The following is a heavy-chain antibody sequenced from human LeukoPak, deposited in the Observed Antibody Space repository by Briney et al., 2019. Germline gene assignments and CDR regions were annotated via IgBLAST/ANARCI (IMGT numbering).Heavy chain of an antibody. CDR3: ARHKDYYGSPYYFDY. J-gene: IGHJ4*02. V-gene: IGHV5-10-1*01. Sequence: GEPPKISRNGSQYSYTNYSTAWVRQMPGKGLEWMGRIDPSDSYTNYSPSFQGHVTISADKSISTAYLQWSSLKASDTAMYYCARHKDYYGSPYYFDYWGQGTLVTVSS. CDR2: IDPSDSYT. D-gene: IGHD3-10*01. CDR1: QYSYTNYS.